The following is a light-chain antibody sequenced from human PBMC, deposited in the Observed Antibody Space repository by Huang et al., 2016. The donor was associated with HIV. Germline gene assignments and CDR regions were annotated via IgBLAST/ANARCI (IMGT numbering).Light chain of an antibody. CDR3: QQYNDWRT. V-gene: IGKV3-15*01. J-gene: IGKJ1*01. Sequence: EIVLTQSPATLSVSPGERATLSCRASQIVSRHLACYQQKPGQTPRLLIYGAFTRAAGIPARFSGSGSGTEFTLAISSLQSEDFAVYDCQQYNDWRTFGQGTKVEIK. CDR1: QIVSRH. CDR2: GAF.